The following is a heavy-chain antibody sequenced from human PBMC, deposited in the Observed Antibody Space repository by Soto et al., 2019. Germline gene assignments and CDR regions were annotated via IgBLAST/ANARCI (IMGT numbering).Heavy chain of an antibody. J-gene: IGHJ6*03. Sequence: SETLSLTCAVYGWSFSGYYWSWIRQPPGKGLEWIGEINHSGSTNYNPSLKSRVTISVDTSKNQFSLKLSSVTAADTAVYYCARAFWSGYYIVFPHYYMDVWGKGTTVTVSS. CDR3: ARAFWSGYYIVFPHYYMDV. D-gene: IGHD3-3*01. CDR1: GWSFSGYY. CDR2: INHSGST. V-gene: IGHV4-34*01.